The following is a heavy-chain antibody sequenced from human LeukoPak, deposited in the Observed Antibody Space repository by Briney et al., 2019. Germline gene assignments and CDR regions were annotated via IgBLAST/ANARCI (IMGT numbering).Heavy chain of an antibody. D-gene: IGHD5-18*01. CDR1: GGSFSGYY. CDR2: INHSGST. Sequence: SETLSLTCAVYGGSFSGYYWSWIRQPPGKGLEWIGEINHSGSTNYNPSLKSRVTISVDTSKNQFSLKLSSVTAADTAVYHCARVRVGYSYGPDYWGQGTLVTVSS. J-gene: IGHJ4*02. V-gene: IGHV4-34*01. CDR3: ARVRVGYSYGPDY.